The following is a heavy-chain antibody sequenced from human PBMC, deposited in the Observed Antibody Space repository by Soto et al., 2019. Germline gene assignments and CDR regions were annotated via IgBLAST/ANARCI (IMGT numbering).Heavy chain of an antibody. CDR2: ISSSGSTI. V-gene: IGHV3-11*01. CDR1: GFTFSDYY. CDR3: ARDPPNNWNDIPAAFDI. J-gene: IGHJ3*02. Sequence: QVQLVESGGGLVKPGGSLRLSCAASGFTFSDYYMSWIRQAPGKGLEWVSYISSSGSTIYYADSVKGRFTISRDNAKNSLYLQMTSLRAENTAVYYCARDPPNNWNDIPAAFDIWGQGTMVTVSS. D-gene: IGHD1-20*01.